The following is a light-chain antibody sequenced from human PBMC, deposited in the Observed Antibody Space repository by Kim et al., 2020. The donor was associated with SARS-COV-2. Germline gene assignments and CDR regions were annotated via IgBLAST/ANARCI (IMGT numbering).Light chain of an antibody. CDR1: QLGDKY. CDR3: QAWDTTVV. Sequence: VSVSPGQPASITCSGDQLGDKYVCWYQQRPGQSPVLVIYQDKNRPSGIPERFSGSNSGNTATLTISGTQAMDEADYYCQAWDTTVVFGGGTKLTV. CDR2: QDK. V-gene: IGLV3-1*01. J-gene: IGLJ2*01.